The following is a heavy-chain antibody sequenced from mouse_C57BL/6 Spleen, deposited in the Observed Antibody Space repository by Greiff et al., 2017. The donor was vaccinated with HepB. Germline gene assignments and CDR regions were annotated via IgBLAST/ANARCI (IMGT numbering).Heavy chain of an antibody. CDR3: ARDWVPDAMDY. D-gene: IGHD4-1*01. CDR2: IYPGDGDT. Sequence: QVQLQQSGAELVKPGASVKISCKASGYAFSSYWMNWVKQRPGKGLEWIGQIYPGDGDTNYNGKFKGKATLTADKSSSTAYKQLSSLTSEDSAVYVCARDWVPDAMDYWGQGTSVTVSS. J-gene: IGHJ4*01. V-gene: IGHV1-80*01. CDR1: GYAFSSYW.